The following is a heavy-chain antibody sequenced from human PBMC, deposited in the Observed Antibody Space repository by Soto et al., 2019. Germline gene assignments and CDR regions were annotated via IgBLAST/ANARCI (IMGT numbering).Heavy chain of an antibody. CDR1: GDSISSAAYY. D-gene: IGHD5-18*01. CDR3: AREYTYGSNFFDC. CDR2: ISHSGST. Sequence: QVQLQESGPGLVKPSQTLSLTCTVSGDSISSAAYYWSWIRQHPGKGLEWIGYISHSGSTYYTPSLKSRVIISADTSKNQFSVNLTSVTAADTAVYYCAREYTYGSNFFDCWGQGARVTVSS. V-gene: IGHV4-31*03. J-gene: IGHJ4*02.